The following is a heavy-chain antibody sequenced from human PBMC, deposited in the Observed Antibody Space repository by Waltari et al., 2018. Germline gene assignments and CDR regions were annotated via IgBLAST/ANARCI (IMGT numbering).Heavy chain of an antibody. CDR1: GFTFSNYV. V-gene: IGHV3-23*04. Sequence: EVQLVESGGGLVQPGGSPRLSCAASGFTFSNYVMSWVRQAPGKGLEWVSGISASGGSTYYADSVKGRFTISRDNSKNTLYLQMNSLRAGDTAVYYCASPYYYGSGTFDYWGQGTLVTVSS. CDR3: ASPYYYGSGTFDY. D-gene: IGHD3-10*01. CDR2: ISASGGST. J-gene: IGHJ4*02.